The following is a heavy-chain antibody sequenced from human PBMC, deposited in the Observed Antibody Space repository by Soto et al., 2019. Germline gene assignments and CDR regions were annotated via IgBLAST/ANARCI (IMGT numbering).Heavy chain of an antibody. CDR3: AMTLYGDNVDC. Sequence: QVQLVQSGAEVKKPGASVKVSCKASGYTFTSYDINWVRQATGQGLEWMGWMKPNSGNTGYAQKFQGRVTMNRNTYISTAYMELSRLRSEDPAVYYCAMTLYGDNVDCWGQGTLVTVSS. CDR1: GYTFTSYD. V-gene: IGHV1-8*01. J-gene: IGHJ4*02. D-gene: IGHD4-17*01. CDR2: MKPNSGNT.